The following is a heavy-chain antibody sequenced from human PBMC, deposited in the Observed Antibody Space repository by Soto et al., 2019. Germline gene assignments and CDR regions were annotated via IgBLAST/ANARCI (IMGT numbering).Heavy chain of an antibody. CDR3: ASTIFGVAHYYYYMDV. V-gene: IGHV4-59*01. Sequence: PSETLSLTCPFSGGSISSYYWSWIRQPPGKGLEWIGYIYYSGSTNYNPSLKSRVTISVDTSKNQFSLKLSSVTAADTAVYYCASTIFGVAHYYYYMDVWGKGTTVTVSS. CDR2: IYYSGST. D-gene: IGHD3-3*01. J-gene: IGHJ6*03. CDR1: GGSISSYY.